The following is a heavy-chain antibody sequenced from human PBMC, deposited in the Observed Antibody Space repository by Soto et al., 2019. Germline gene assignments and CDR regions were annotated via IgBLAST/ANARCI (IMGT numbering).Heavy chain of an antibody. CDR2: IKSKAAGGAI. Sequence: EVQMVESGGGPVKPGGSLRLSCAVSGFSFSEAWMNWVRQAPGKGLEWVGRIKSKAAGGAIDYAAPVKGRFTISRDDSKDTLYLQINGLKTEDTAVYYCTTDGAFGGVVVAFPLWGLGTLLTVSS. CDR1: GFSFSEAW. J-gene: IGHJ3*01. CDR3: TTDGAFGGVVVAFPL. V-gene: IGHV3-15*07. D-gene: IGHD2-15*01.